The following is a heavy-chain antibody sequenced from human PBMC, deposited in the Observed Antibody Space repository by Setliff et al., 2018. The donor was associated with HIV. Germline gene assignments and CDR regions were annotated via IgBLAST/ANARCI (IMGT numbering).Heavy chain of an antibody. Sequence: SSETLSLTCAVYGGSFNDYYWTWIRQPPGKGLEWIGEINHSGSTNYNPSLKSRVTISVDTSKNHLSLKLRSVTAADTAVYYCARHLLRGYIYIVFDYWGQGTLVTVSS. V-gene: IGHV4-34*01. J-gene: IGHJ4*02. CDR3: ARHLLRGYIYIVFDY. CDR1: GGSFNDYY. D-gene: IGHD5-18*01. CDR2: INHSGST.